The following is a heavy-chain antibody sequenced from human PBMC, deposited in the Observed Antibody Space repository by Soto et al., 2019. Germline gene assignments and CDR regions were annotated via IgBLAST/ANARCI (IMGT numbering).Heavy chain of an antibody. V-gene: IGHV3-21*01. CDR1: GFTFSSYS. CDR3: ARDKGFAAAGTNYYYYYGMDV. D-gene: IGHD6-13*01. J-gene: IGHJ6*02. Sequence: EVQLVESGGGLVKPGGSLRLSCAASGFTFSSYSMNWVRQAPGKGLEWVSSISSSSSYIYYADSVKGRSTISRDNAKNSLYLQMNSLRAEDTAVYYCARDKGFAAAGTNYYYYYGMDVWGQGTTVTVSS. CDR2: ISSSSSYI.